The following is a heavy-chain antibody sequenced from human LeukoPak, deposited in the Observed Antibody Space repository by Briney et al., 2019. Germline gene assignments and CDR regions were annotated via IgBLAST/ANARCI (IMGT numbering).Heavy chain of an antibody. CDR3: ARYSGYESYNWFGP. CDR1: GGSITSTNW. V-gene: IGHV4-4*02. CDR2: ISLSGLT. D-gene: IGHD5-12*01. Sequence: PSETLSLTCGVSGGSITSTNWWSWVRQPPGQGLEWIGEISLSGLTNYNPSLKSRVTISVDTSKNQFSLKMSSVTAADTAVYYCARYSGYESYNWFGPWGQGTLVTVSS. J-gene: IGHJ5*02.